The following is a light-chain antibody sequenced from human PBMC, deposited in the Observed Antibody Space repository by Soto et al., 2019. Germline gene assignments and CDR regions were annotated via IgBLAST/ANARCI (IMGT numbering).Light chain of an antibody. CDR1: SSDVGKYDR. V-gene: IGLV2-18*02. CDR3: RSYKTSSRHV. Sequence: QSVLTQPPSVSGSPGQSVTISCTGTSSDVGKYDRVAWYQQPPGTAPKLIIYEVTNRPSGVPARFSGSKSGNTASLTISGLQAEYEAESYCRSYKTSSRHVFGPGTEVT. CDR2: EVT. J-gene: IGLJ1*01.